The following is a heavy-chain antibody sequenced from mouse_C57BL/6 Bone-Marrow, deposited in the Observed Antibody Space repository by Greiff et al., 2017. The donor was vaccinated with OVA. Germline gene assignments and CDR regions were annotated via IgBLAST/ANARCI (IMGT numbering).Heavy chain of an antibody. CDR1: GFTFSDAW. CDR2: IRNKANNHAT. V-gene: IGHV6-6*01. Sequence: DVKLVESGGGLVQPGGSMKLSCAASGFTFSDAWMDWVRQSPEKGLEWVAEIRNKANNHATYYAESVKGRFTISRDDSKSSVYLQMNSLRAEDTGIYYCTRRDYYGSTVLMDYWGQGTSVTVSS. CDR3: TRRDYYGSTVLMDY. J-gene: IGHJ4*01. D-gene: IGHD1-1*01.